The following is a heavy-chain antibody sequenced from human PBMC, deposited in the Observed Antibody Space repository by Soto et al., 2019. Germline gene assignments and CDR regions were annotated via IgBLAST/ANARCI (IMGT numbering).Heavy chain of an antibody. J-gene: IGHJ3*02. CDR3: ARVMPVQDCDI. D-gene: IGHD2-2*01. Sequence: SVKVACKASGYTFIRYGMHWVRQAPGQRLEWMGWINAGTGQTKYSQKFQGRLIITRDTSASTAYMGLSSLRSEDTAVYYCARVMPVQDCDIRGQRTMGTVS. V-gene: IGHV1-3*01. CDR1: GYTFIRYG. CDR2: INAGTGQT.